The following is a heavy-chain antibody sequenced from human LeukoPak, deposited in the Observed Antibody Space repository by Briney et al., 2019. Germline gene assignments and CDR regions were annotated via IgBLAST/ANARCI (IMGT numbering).Heavy chain of an antibody. V-gene: IGHV4-59*01. CDR1: GGSISSYY. Sequence: SETLSLTCTVSGGSISSYYWSWIRQPPGKGLEWIGYIYYSGSTNYNPSLKSRVTISVDTSKNQFSLKLSSVTAADTAVYYCARSNAKGGWLDPWGQGTLVTVSS. D-gene: IGHD3-16*01. J-gene: IGHJ5*02. CDR3: ARSNAKGGWLDP. CDR2: IYYSGST.